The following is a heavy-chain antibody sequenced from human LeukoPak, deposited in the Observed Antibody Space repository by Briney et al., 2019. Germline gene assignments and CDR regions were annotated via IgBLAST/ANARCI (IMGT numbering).Heavy chain of an antibody. V-gene: IGHV3-21*04. CDR2: ISSSSSYI. CDR3: AKRVEYCSSTSCYGYFDY. D-gene: IGHD2-2*01. CDR1: GFTFSSYS. Sequence: NPGGSLRLSCAASGFTFSSYSMNWVRQAPGKGLEWVSSISSSSSYIYYADSVKGRFTISRDNAKNSLYLQMNSLRAEDTALYYCAKRVEYCSSTSCYGYFDYWGQGTLVTVSS. J-gene: IGHJ4*02.